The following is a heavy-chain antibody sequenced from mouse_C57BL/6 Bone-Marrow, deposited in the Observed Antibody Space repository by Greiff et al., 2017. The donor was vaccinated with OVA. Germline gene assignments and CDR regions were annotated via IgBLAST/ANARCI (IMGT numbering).Heavy chain of an antibody. Sequence: VQLQQSGPELVKPGASVKISCKASGYAFSSSWMNWVKQRPGKGLEWIGRIYPGDGDTNYNEKFKGKATFTADTSSNTAYMQLSSLTTEDSAIYYCARGQIYYYGSSLRYYAMDYWGQGTSVTVSS. CDR3: ARGQIYYYGSSLRYYAMDY. D-gene: IGHD1-1*01. CDR2: IYPGDGDT. J-gene: IGHJ4*01. V-gene: IGHV1-82*01. CDR1: GYAFSSSW.